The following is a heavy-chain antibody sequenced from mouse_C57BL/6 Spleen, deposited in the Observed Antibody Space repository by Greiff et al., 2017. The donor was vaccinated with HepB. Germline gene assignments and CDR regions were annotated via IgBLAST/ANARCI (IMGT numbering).Heavy chain of an antibody. CDR2: INPNNCGT. Sequence: EVQLQQSGPELVKPGASVKISCKASGYTFTDYYMNWVKQSHGKSLEWIGDINPNNCGTSYNQKFKGKATLTVDKSSSTAYMELRSLTSEDSAVYYCARGYGNPFAYWGQGTLVTVSA. CDR3: ARGYGNPFAY. D-gene: IGHD2-10*02. CDR1: GYTFTDYY. V-gene: IGHV1-26*01. J-gene: IGHJ3*01.